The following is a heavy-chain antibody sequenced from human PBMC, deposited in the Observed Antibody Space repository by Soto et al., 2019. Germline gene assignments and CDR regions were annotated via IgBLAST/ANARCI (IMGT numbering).Heavy chain of an antibody. CDR3: ARDARYFDCLLAIDY. J-gene: IGHJ4*02. CDR2: ISAYNGNT. D-gene: IGHD3-9*01. Sequence: ASVKVSCRGSGSTFTSYGISWVRQAPGQGLERMGWISAYNGNTNYAQKLQGRDTMTNDTSTSTAYLEPRRLRSDDTAVYYCARDARYFDCLLAIDYWAQGTPVTVYS. CDR1: GSTFTSYG. V-gene: IGHV1-18*01.